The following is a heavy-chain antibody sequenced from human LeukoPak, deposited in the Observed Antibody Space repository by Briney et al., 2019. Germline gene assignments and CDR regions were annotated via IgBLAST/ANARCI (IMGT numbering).Heavy chain of an antibody. CDR3: ARDPAMVGSPLSGAFDI. J-gene: IGHJ3*02. Sequence: GSLRLSRAASGFTVSSNYMSWVRQAPGKGLEWVSIIYSGGSTYYADSVKGRFTISRDNSKNTLYLQMNSLRAEDTAVYYCARDPAMVGSPLSGAFDIWGQGTMVTVSS. D-gene: IGHD5-18*01. V-gene: IGHV3-53*01. CDR1: GFTVSSNY. CDR2: IYSGGST.